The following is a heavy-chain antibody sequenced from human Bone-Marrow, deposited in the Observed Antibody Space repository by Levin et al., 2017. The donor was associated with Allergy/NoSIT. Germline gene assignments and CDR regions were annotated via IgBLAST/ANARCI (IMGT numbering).Heavy chain of an antibody. J-gene: IGHJ3*02. CDR1: GGSISDYH. Sequence: SETLSLTCTVSGGSISDYHWNWIRQPPGKGLEWIGYMSNSGSTNYNPSLESRLTISVDTSKNNFSLKLSSVTAADTAVYYCARSNYGDYDVDVFDIWGQGTKVTVSS. V-gene: IGHV4-59*01. D-gene: IGHD4-17*01. CDR3: ARSNYGDYDVDVFDI. CDR2: MSNSGST.